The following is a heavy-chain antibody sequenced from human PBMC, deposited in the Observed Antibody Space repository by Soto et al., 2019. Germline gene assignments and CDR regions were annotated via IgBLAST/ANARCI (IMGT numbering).Heavy chain of an antibody. CDR3: AKDDDYGDYPPYYFDY. CDR1: GSTFSSYG. J-gene: IGHJ4*02. V-gene: IGHV3-30*18. CDR2: ISYDGSNK. D-gene: IGHD4-17*01. Sequence: GGSLRLSCAASGSTFSSYGMHWVRQAPGKGLEWVAVISYDGSNKYYADSVKGRFTISRDNSKNTLYLQMNSLRAEDTAVYYCAKDDDYGDYPPYYFDYWGQGTLVTVSS.